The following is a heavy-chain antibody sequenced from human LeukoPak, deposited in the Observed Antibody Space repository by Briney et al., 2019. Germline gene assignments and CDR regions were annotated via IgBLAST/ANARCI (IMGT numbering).Heavy chain of an antibody. CDR1: GFTFSTYW. D-gene: IGHD5-12*01. V-gene: IGHV3-74*01. CDR2: INSDGSST. Sequence: GGSLRPSCAASGFTFSTYWMHCVRQAPGKGLVWVSRINSDGSSTSYADSVKGRFTISRDNAKNTLYLQMNNLRAEDTAVYYCARDRGYAFDIWGQGTMVTVSS. CDR3: ARDRGYAFDI. J-gene: IGHJ3*02.